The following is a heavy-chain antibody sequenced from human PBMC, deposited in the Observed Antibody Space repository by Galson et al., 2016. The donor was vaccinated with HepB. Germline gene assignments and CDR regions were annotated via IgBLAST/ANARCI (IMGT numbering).Heavy chain of an antibody. J-gene: IGHJ4*02. D-gene: IGHD6-6*01. Sequence: SLRLSCAGSGFVFSAYGFNWIRQAPGKGLEWVSSISNAGSYRHYTDSVKGRFTISRDNDKNSLYLQMNSLRAEDTAVYYCARSGGTNSSASYYFDSWGQGTLTAVSS. CDR2: ISNAGSYR. CDR3: ARSGGTNSSASYYFDS. CDR1: GFVFSAYG. V-gene: IGHV3-21*01.